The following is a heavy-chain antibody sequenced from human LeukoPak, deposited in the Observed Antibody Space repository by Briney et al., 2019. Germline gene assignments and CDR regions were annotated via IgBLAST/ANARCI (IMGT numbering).Heavy chain of an antibody. D-gene: IGHD1-1*01. J-gene: IGHJ4*02. V-gene: IGHV3-33*03. CDR2: IWYDGSNK. CDR3: ATDRGTGTTRDYYFDY. Sequence: GGSLRLSCAAPGITFRSYGMHWVRQAPGKGLEWVSFIWYDGSNKYYVDSVKGRFTISRDNSKNTLSLQMDSLRAEDTAVYYRATDRGTGTTRDYYFDYWGQGSLVTVSS. CDR1: GITFRSYG.